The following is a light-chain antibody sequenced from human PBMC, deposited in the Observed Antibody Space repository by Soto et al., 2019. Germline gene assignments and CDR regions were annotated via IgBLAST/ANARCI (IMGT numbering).Light chain of an antibody. CDR3: LQDYSFPLT. CDR1: QGIRTD. CDR2: GAS. Sequence: AVQLTQSPSSLSASVGDRVTITCRASQGIRTDLGWYQQSPGKAPKALIVGASTLQSGVPSRFSGSGSGTDFTLTISSLQPEDSATYYCLQDYSFPLTFGGGTKVDIK. J-gene: IGKJ4*01. V-gene: IGKV1-6*01.